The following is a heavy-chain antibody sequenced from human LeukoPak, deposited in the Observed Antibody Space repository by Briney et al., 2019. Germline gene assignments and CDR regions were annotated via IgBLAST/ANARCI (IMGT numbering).Heavy chain of an antibody. CDR1: GYTFTDYY. J-gene: IGHJ4*02. D-gene: IGHD3-10*01. CDR3: ARGRSDYYLDS. CDR2: IYPDSGGT. Sequence: ASVKVSCKASGYTFTDYYMHWVRQAPGHGRGWMGWIYPDSGGTNYAQKFQGRVTMTRDTSISTAYLGLSRLTSDDTAVYYCARGRSDYYLDSWGQGTLVTVSS. V-gene: IGHV1-2*02.